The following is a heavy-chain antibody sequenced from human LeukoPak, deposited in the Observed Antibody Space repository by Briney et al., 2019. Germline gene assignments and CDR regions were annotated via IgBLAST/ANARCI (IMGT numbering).Heavy chain of an antibody. V-gene: IGHV3-48*04. J-gene: IGHJ4*02. CDR2: ITYDSDAI. Sequence: GGSLRLSCAASGFTFTHYAMNWVRQAPGKGLEWLSYITYDSDAIYYADSVKGRFTVSRDNAKNSIYVQMNNLRAEDTAVYYCVRDRAAPDSWGQGTLVTVSS. CDR1: GFTFTHYA. D-gene: IGHD3-10*01. CDR3: VRDRAAPDS.